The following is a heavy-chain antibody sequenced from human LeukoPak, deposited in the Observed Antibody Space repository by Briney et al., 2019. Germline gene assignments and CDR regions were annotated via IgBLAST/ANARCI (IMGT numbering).Heavy chain of an antibody. CDR2: IYTSGST. Sequence: SETLSLTCSVSGGSISSSSYYWSWIRQPAGKGLEWIGRIYTSGSTNYNPSLKSRVTMSVDTSKNQFSLKLSSVTAADTAVYYCARVRYSYARPYYYYYYYMDVWGKGTTVTVSS. D-gene: IGHD5-18*01. CDR1: GGSISSSSYY. CDR3: ARVRYSYARPYYYYYYYMDV. J-gene: IGHJ6*03. V-gene: IGHV4-61*02.